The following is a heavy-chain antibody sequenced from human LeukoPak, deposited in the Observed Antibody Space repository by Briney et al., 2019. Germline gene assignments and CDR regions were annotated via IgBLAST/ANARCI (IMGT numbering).Heavy chain of an antibody. Sequence: GASVTVSSTASGYTFINYGIRWVRQAPGQGLEWVGWISAHTGKTNYAQKVQGRVTMTTDTSTSTAYMDLRSLRPDDTAVYYCAREKYTYGRAFYFEYWGQGTLVSVSS. CDR1: GYTFINYG. CDR2: ISAHTGKT. D-gene: IGHD5-18*01. CDR3: AREKYTYGRAFYFEY. J-gene: IGHJ4*02. V-gene: IGHV1-18*01.